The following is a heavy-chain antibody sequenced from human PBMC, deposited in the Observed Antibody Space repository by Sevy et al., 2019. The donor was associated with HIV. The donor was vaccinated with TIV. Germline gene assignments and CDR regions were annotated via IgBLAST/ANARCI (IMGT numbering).Heavy chain of an antibody. D-gene: IGHD3-22*01. V-gene: IGHV4-59*01. CDR3: ARGGPSGYYFDY. CDR1: GGSISSYY. CDR2: IYYSGST. Sequence: SETLSLTCTVSGGSISSYYWSWIRQPPGKGLEWIGYIYYSGSTNYSPSLKSRVTISVDTSKNQFSLKLSSVTAADTAVYYCARGGPSGYYFDYWGQGTLVTVSS. J-gene: IGHJ4*02.